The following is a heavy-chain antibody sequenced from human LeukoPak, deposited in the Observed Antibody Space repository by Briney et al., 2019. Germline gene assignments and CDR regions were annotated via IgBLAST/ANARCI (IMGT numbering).Heavy chain of an antibody. Sequence: GGSLRLSCAASGFTFSSYWMSWVRQAPGKGLEWVANIKQDGIEKYYVDSVKGRFTISRDNAKNSLYLQMNSLRAEDTAVYYCARQRGDILTGYYMPRGFDYWGQGTLVTVSS. V-gene: IGHV3-7*01. J-gene: IGHJ4*02. D-gene: IGHD3-9*01. CDR2: IKQDGIEK. CDR1: GFTFSSYW. CDR3: ARQRGDILTGYYMPRGFDY.